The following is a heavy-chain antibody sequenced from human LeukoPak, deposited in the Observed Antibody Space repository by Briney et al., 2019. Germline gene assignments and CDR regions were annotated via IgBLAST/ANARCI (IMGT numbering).Heavy chain of an antibody. CDR1: GGSISSYY. V-gene: IGHV4-59*12. CDR2: IYYSGST. Sequence: SETLSLTCTVSGGSISSYYWSWIRQPPGKGLEWIGYIYYSGSTNYNPSLKSRVTISVDTSKNQFSLKLSSVTAADTAVYYCARGSGEEDLDNWFDPWGQGTLVTVSS. CDR3: ARGSGEEDLDNWFDP. J-gene: IGHJ5*02. D-gene: IGHD3-10*01.